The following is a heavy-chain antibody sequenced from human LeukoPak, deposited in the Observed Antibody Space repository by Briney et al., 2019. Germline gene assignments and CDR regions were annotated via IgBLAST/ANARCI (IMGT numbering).Heavy chain of an antibody. D-gene: IGHD1-26*01. Sequence: SETLSLTCTVSGGSISSYYWSWIRQPAGKGQEWIGRIYTSGSTNYNPSLKSRVTMSVDTSKNQFSLKLSSVTAADTAVYYCARHIVGATTFAFDIWGQGTMVTVSS. V-gene: IGHV4-4*07. CDR2: IYTSGST. J-gene: IGHJ3*02. CDR1: GGSISSYY. CDR3: ARHIVGATTFAFDI.